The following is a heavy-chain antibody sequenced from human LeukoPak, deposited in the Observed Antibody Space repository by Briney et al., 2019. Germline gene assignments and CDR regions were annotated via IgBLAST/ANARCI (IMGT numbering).Heavy chain of an antibody. CDR3: AKEYSGYDFDY. CDR2: TSGSGGNT. D-gene: IGHD5-12*01. CDR1: GFTLRSYD. Sequence: GVSLRLSCAASGFTLRSYDMSWVLQAPGNGLAWVAATSGSGGNTYYADSVKGRFTISRDNSKNTLYLQMNSLRAEDTAVYYCAKEYSGYDFDYRGQGTLVTVSS. J-gene: IGHJ4*02. V-gene: IGHV3-23*01.